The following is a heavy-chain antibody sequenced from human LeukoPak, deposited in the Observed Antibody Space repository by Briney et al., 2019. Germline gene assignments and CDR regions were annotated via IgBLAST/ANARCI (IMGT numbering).Heavy chain of an antibody. J-gene: IGHJ4*02. Sequence: SETLSLTCTVSGDFITGSTYYWGWIRQHPGKGLEWIGSMYYSGSTYSNPSLRSRVTMSADTSKNQFSLYLKSETAGDTAVYYCARQYYDSTGYYYFDYWGQGALVTVCS. CDR2: MYYSGST. CDR3: ARQYYDSTGYYYFDY. D-gene: IGHD3-22*01. V-gene: IGHV4-39*01. CDR1: GDFITGSTYY.